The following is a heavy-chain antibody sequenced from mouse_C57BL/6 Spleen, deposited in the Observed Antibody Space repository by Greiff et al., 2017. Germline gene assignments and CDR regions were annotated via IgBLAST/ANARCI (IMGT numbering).Heavy chain of an antibody. D-gene: IGHD2-4*01. CDR3: AREETYEYGWFAY. CDR2: IYPGDGDT. CDR1: GYAFSSYW. J-gene: IGHJ3*01. Sequence: VQLQQSGAELVKPGASVKISCKASGYAFSSYWMNWVKQRPGKGLEWIGQIYPGDGDTNYNGKFKGKATLTADKSSSTAYMQLSSLTSEDSAVYFCAREETYEYGWFAYWGHGTLVAVSA. V-gene: IGHV1-80*01.